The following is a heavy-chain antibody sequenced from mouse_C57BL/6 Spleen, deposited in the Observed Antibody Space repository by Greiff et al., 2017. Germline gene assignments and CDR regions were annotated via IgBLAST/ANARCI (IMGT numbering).Heavy chain of an antibody. CDR3: ARGRITTVVEGLYYFDY. V-gene: IGHV5-6*01. J-gene: IGHJ2*01. CDR2: ISSGGSYT. CDR1: GFTFSSYG. D-gene: IGHD1-1*01. Sequence: EVQLVESGGDLVKPGGSLKLSCAASGFTFSSYGMSWVRQTPDKRLEWVATISSGGSYTYYPDSVKGRFTISRYNAKNTLYLQMSSLKSEDTAMYYCARGRITTVVEGLYYFDYWGQGTTLTVSS.